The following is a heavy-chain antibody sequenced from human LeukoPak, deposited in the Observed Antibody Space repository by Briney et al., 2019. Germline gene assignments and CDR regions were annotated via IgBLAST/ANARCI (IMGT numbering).Heavy chain of an antibody. CDR1: GFTFSSYA. CDR3: AIDPGYVSGGHGDHGWSFDY. V-gene: IGHV3-33*01. CDR2: IWYDGSNK. Sequence: GRSLRLSCTASGFTFSSYAMHWVRQAPGKGLEWVALIWYDGSNKFYADSVKDRFTISRDNSKNTMYLQMNSLRAEDTAVYYCAIDPGYVSGGHGDHGWSFDYWGQGTLVTVSS. J-gene: IGHJ4*02. D-gene: IGHD3-16*01.